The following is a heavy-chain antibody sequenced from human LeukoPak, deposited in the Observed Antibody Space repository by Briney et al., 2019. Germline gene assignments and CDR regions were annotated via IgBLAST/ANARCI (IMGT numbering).Heavy chain of an antibody. V-gene: IGHV4-39*01. CDR3: ARPKTTVTTPDY. J-gene: IGHJ4*02. Sequence: SETLSLTCTVSGGSISSSSYYWGWIRQPPGKGLEWIGSIYYSGSTYYNPSLKSRVTISVDTSKNQFSLKLSSMTAADTAVYYCARPKTTVTTPDYWGQGTLVTVSS. CDR2: IYYSGST. D-gene: IGHD4-17*01. CDR1: GGSISSSSYY.